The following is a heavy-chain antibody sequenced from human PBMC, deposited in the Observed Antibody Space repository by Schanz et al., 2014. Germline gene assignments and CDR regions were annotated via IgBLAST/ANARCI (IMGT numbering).Heavy chain of an antibody. D-gene: IGHD6-13*01. V-gene: IGHV1-46*03. Sequence: QVQLVQSGAEVKKPGASVKVSCKASGYTFVSYSMHWVRQAPGQGLEWMGIINPSGGGTSYALRFKDRVTVSRDTSRSTVYMELSSLRSEDTAVYYCARDGVDAAAGGNYWGQGTLVTVSS. CDR3: ARDGVDAAAGGNY. CDR2: INPSGGGT. J-gene: IGHJ4*02. CDR1: GYTFVSYS.